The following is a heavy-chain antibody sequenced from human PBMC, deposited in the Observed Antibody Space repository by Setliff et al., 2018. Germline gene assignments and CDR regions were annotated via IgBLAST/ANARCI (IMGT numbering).Heavy chain of an antibody. J-gene: IGHJ3*02. Sequence: SETLSLTCTVSGGSISSDDNYWSWIRLPPGKGLEWIGYIHNSGTAYYNPSLRSRLTISVDTSKNQFSLKLNSVTAADTAVYYCARRLRESHAFHIWGQGTLVT. CDR3: ARRLRESHAFHI. D-gene: IGHD2-15*01. CDR1: GGSISSDDNY. CDR2: IHNSGTA. V-gene: IGHV4-30-4*08.